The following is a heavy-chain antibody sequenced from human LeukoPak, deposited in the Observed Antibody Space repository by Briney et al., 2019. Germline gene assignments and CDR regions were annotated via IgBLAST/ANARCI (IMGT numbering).Heavy chain of an antibody. Sequence: SETLSLTCTVSGGSISSGGYYWSWIRQPPGKGLEWIGYIYHSGSTYYNPSLKSRVTISVDRSKNQFSLKLSSVTAADTAVYYCARAEAKHSFDYWGQGTLVTVSS. V-gene: IGHV4-30-2*01. D-gene: IGHD4-11*01. CDR1: GGSISSGGYY. CDR2: IYHSGST. J-gene: IGHJ4*02. CDR3: ARAEAKHSFDY.